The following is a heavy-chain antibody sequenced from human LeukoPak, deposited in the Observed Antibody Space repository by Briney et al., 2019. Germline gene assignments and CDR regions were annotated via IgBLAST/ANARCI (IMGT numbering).Heavy chain of an antibody. J-gene: IGHJ5*02. CDR1: GGSISSGGYY. V-gene: IGHV4-31*03. CDR2: IYYSGNT. CDR3: ARAGVLRNWFDP. Sequence: SETLSLTCTVSGGSISSGGYYWSWIRQHPGKGLEWIGYIYYSGNTYYNPSLKSRVTISVDTSKNQFSLNLSSVTAADTAEYYCARAGVLRNWFDPWGQGTLVTVSS. D-gene: IGHD2-8*01.